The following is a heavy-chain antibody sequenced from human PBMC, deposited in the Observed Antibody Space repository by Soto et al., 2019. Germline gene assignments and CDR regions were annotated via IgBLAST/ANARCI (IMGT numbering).Heavy chain of an antibody. V-gene: IGHV1-8*01. CDR1: GYTFSSWD. D-gene: IGHD1-1*01. CDR3: ANSRTTSPVGFDI. CDR2: VDPHSDNR. Sequence: QVQLEQSGAEVKKPGASVKVSCKASGYTFSSWDINWVRQATGQGLEWMGWVDPHSDNRGYAQKFQGRVTLTRDSSISTVYMELSSLRSEDTAVYYCANSRTTSPVGFDIWCQGTMVTVSS. J-gene: IGHJ3*02.